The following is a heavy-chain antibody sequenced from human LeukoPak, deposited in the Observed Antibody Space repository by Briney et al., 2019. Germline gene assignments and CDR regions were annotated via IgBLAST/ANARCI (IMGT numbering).Heavy chain of an antibody. Sequence: GGSLRLSCVASGFTFSSYGMSWVRQAPGKGLEWVSSTSDSGDDTYYADSVKGRFTLSRDNSKNTLYLQMNSLRADDTAVYYCAKKRSSGGATQSDYWGQGTLVTVSS. D-gene: IGHD2-15*01. CDR3: AKKRSSGGATQSDY. CDR1: GFTFSSYG. J-gene: IGHJ4*02. V-gene: IGHV3-23*01. CDR2: TSDSGDDT.